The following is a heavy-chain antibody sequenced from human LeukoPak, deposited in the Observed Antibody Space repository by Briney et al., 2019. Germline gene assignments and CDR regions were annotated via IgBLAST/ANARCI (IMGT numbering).Heavy chain of an antibody. Sequence: PGGSLRLSCAASGFTFSSYSMNWVRQAPGKGLEWVSSISSSSSHIYYADSVKGRFTISRDNAKNSLYLQMNSLRAEDTAVYYCARDRGTAFDYWGQGTLVTVSS. CDR1: GFTFSSYS. D-gene: IGHD3-10*01. V-gene: IGHV3-21*01. CDR3: ARDRGTAFDY. J-gene: IGHJ4*02. CDR2: ISSSSSHI.